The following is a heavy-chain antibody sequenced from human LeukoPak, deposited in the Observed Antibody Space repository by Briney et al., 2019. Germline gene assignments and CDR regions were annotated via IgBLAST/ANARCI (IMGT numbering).Heavy chain of an antibody. J-gene: IGHJ4*02. V-gene: IGHV4-59*01. CDR3: ARAGYGGYLDY. CDR2: IYYSGST. D-gene: IGHD4-23*01. CDR1: GGSISSYY. Sequence: SETLSLTCTVSGGSISSYYWSWIRQPPGKGLEWIGYIYYSGSTNYNPSLKSRVTISVDTSKNQFSLKLSSVTAADTAVYYCARAGYGGYLDYWGQGTLVTVSS.